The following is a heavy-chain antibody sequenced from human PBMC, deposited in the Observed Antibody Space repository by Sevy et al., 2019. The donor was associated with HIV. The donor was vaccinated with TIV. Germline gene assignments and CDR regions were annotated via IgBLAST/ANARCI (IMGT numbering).Heavy chain of an antibody. CDR2: INTNTGNP. CDR1: GYTFTSYA. J-gene: IGHJ6*02. V-gene: IGHV7-4-1*02. Sequence: ASVKVSCKASGYTFTSYAMNCVRQAPGQGLEWMGWINTNTGNPTYAQGFTGRFVFSLDTSVITAYLQISSLKAEDTAVYYCARDQSRSSPYYYYYGMDVWGQGTTVTVSS. D-gene: IGHD6-6*01. CDR3: ARDQSRSSPYYYYYGMDV.